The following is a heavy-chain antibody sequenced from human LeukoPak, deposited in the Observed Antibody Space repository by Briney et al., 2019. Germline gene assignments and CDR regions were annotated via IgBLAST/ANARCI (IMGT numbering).Heavy chain of an antibody. J-gene: IGHJ4*02. CDR1: GGSISSYY. D-gene: IGHD1-1*01. Sequence: SETLSLTRTVSGGSISSYYWSWIRQPPGKGLEWIGYIYYSGSTNYNPSLKSRVTISVDTSKNQFSLKLSSVTAADTAVYYCARDLNYYFDYWGQGTLVTVSS. V-gene: IGHV4-59*01. CDR3: ARDLNYYFDY. CDR2: IYYSGST.